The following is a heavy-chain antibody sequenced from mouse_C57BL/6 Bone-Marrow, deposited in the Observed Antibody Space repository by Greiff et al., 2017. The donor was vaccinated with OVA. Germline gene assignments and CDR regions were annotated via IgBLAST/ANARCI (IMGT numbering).Heavy chain of an antibody. V-gene: IGHV5-4*01. CDR1: GFTFSSYA. D-gene: IGHD1-2*01. J-gene: IGHJ4*01. CDR3: ARDEIAADYYAMDY. Sequence: EVKLMESGGGLVKPGGSLKLSCAASGFTFSSYAMSWVRQTPEKRLEWVATISAGGSYTYYPDNVKGRFTISRDNAKNKLYLQMSHLKSEDTAMYYCARDEIAADYYAMDYWGQGTSVTVSS. CDR2: ISAGGSYT.